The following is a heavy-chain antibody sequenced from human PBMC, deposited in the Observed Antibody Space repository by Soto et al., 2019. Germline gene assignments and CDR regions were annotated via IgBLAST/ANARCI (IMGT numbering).Heavy chain of an antibody. CDR1: GYTFTSYG. D-gene: IGHD3-9*01. Sequence: ASVKVSCKASGYTFTSYGISWVRQAPGQGLEWMGWISAYNGNTNYAQKLQGRVTMTTDTSTSTAYMELRSLRSDDTAVYYCAREGDYDILTGYYIIHYYYGMDVWGQGTXVTVSS. CDR2: ISAYNGNT. V-gene: IGHV1-18*01. J-gene: IGHJ6*02. CDR3: AREGDYDILTGYYIIHYYYGMDV.